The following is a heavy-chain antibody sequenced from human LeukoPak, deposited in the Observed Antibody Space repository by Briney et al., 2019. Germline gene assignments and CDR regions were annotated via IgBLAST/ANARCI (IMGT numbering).Heavy chain of an antibody. Sequence: ASVKVSCKASGYTFTSYDINWVRQATGQGLEWMGWMNPNSGNTGYAQKFQGRVTMTRNTSISTAYMELSSLRSEDTAVYYCARGYDFWSGYSRSGNWFDPWGQGTLVTVSS. V-gene: IGHV1-8*01. CDR3: ARGYDFWSGYSRSGNWFDP. J-gene: IGHJ5*02. D-gene: IGHD3-3*01. CDR1: GYTFTSYD. CDR2: MNPNSGNT.